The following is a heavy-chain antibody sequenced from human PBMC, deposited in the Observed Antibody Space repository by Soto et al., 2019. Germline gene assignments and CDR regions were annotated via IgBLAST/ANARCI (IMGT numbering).Heavy chain of an antibody. V-gene: IGHV1-3*01. J-gene: IGHJ6*03. CDR3: ARGIAVAGLYYYYMDV. Sequence: GASVKVSCKASGYTFTSYAMHWVRQAPGQRLEWMGWINAGNGNTKYSQKFQGRVTITRDTSASTAYMELSSLRSEDTAVYYCARGIAVAGLYYYYMDVWGKGTTVTVSS. D-gene: IGHD6-19*01. CDR2: INAGNGNT. CDR1: GYTFTSYA.